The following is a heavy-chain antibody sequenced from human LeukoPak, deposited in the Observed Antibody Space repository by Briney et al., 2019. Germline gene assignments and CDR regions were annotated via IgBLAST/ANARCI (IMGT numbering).Heavy chain of an antibody. Sequence: ASVKVSCKASGYTFTSYGVTWVRQAPGQGLEWMGWITAYSGNRNYAQKFQGRVTMTTDTTTAYMELRSLRSDDTAMYYCARGAASGTDYWGQGTLVTVSS. CDR1: GYTFTSYG. D-gene: IGHD6-13*01. J-gene: IGHJ4*02. CDR2: ITAYSGNR. V-gene: IGHV1-18*01. CDR3: ARGAASGTDY.